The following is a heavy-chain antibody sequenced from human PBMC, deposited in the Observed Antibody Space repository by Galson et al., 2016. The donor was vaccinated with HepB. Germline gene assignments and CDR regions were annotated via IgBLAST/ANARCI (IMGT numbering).Heavy chain of an antibody. CDR3: ARHDPSCDSVKCPRPTACDSLNCPRYFLDY. D-gene: IGHD2/OR15-2a*01. J-gene: IGHJ4*02. Sequence: QSGAEVKKAGESLKISCEGSGYNFANYWIAWVRQMPGKGLEWMGFIYPGDSNTRYSPSFQGQVTISADKPTSTAYLQWSSLKASDTAVYFCARHDPSCDSVKCPRPTACDSLNCPRYFLDYWGQGTLVTVFS. CDR2: IYPGDSNT. V-gene: IGHV5-51*01. CDR1: GYNFANYW.